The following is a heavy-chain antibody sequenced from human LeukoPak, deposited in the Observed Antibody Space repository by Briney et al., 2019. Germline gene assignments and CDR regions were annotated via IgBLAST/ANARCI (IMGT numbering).Heavy chain of an antibody. CDR3: TRRLMTTVNDY. CDR1: GFTFSGSA. D-gene: IGHD4-17*01. V-gene: IGHV3-73*01. Sequence: GGSLRLSCAASGFTFSGSAMHWVRQSPGKGLEWVGRIRSKANDHATAYAASVRGRFTISRDDSKDTAYLQMNSLKTEDTAVYYCTRRLMTTVNDYWGQGTLVTVSS. J-gene: IGHJ4*02. CDR2: IRSKANDHAT.